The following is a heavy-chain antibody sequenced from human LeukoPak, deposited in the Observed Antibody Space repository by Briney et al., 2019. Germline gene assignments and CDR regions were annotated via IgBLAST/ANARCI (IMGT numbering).Heavy chain of an antibody. CDR2: INWNGGST. CDR1: GFTFSRNG. Sequence: GGSLRLSCAASGFTFSRNGMTWVRQAPGKGLEWVSGINWNGGSTGYADSVKGRFTISRDNAKNSLYLQMNSLRAEDTALYYCARASRGYYDSSGYYLFDYWGQGTLVTVSS. V-gene: IGHV3-20*04. D-gene: IGHD3-22*01. CDR3: ARASRGYYDSSGYYLFDY. J-gene: IGHJ4*02.